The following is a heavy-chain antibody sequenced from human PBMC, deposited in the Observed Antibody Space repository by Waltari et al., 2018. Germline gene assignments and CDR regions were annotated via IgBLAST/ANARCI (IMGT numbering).Heavy chain of an antibody. D-gene: IGHD6-13*01. V-gene: IGHV3-23*01. Sequence: EVQLLESGGGLVQPGGSLRLSCAASGFTFSSYAMSWVRQAPGKGLEWVSAISGSGGSKYDADAVKGRFTISRDNSKKTLYLQMNSLRAEDTAVYYCAKQNGIAAAFDAFDIWGQGTMVTVSS. CDR2: ISGSGGSK. CDR1: GFTFSSYA. CDR3: AKQNGIAAAFDAFDI. J-gene: IGHJ3*02.